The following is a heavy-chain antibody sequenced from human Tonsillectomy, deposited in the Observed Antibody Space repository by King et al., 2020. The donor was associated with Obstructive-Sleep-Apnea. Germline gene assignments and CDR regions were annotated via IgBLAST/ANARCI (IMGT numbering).Heavy chain of an antibody. Sequence: QLQESGPGLVKPSGTLSLTCAVSGGSISSSNWWSRVRQPPGKGLEWIGEIDHSGSTNYNPSLKGLVTISVDKSKNQLSLKLSSVTAADTAVYYCAREHRGIGVSIDPWGQGTLVTVSS. D-gene: IGHD3-22*01. V-gene: IGHV4-4*02. CDR1: GGSISSSNW. CDR2: IDHSGST. CDR3: AREHRGIGVSIDP. J-gene: IGHJ5*02.